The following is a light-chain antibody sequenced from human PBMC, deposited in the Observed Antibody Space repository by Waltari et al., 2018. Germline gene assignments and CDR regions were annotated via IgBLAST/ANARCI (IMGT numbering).Light chain of an antibody. CDR3: QKYDFLPAT. J-gene: IGKJ1*01. Sequence: EIVLTQSPGTLSLSPRERATLSCRASQGVGKYLAWYQQRPGQAPRLLLYPASIRATGIPDRFSGSGYGTDFSLTISRLEPEDFAVYYCQKYDFLPATFGQGTTVEIK. V-gene: IGKV3-20*01. CDR2: PAS. CDR1: QGVGKY.